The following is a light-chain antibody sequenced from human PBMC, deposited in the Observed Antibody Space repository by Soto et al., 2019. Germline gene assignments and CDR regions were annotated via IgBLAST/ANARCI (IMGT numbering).Light chain of an antibody. CDR3: QLYHNGTL. Sequence: EIQMTQSPSTLSASVGDRVTITCRASQSISPWVAWYQQKPGKAPKLLIQKASSLESGVPSRFSGSGSGTEFTLPLSSLQPDDFGTYYYQLYHNGTLFGQGTKLEIK. CDR1: QSISPW. J-gene: IGKJ2*01. V-gene: IGKV1-5*03. CDR2: KAS.